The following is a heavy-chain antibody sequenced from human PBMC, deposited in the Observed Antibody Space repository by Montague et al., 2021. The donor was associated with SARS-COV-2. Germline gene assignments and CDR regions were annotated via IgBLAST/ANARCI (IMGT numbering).Heavy chain of an antibody. J-gene: IGHJ4*02. CDR3: VRLPRHSGSFSVDY. Sequence: SETLSLTCIVSGGSISSSTYYWGWIRQPPGKGLEWIGSVYYTGSTYYAPSLKSRATMSMDTSKNQFSLILTSATAADTAVYYCVRLPRHSGSFSVDYWGQGNLVTVSS. CDR2: VYYTGST. D-gene: IGHD1-26*01. V-gene: IGHV4-39*01. CDR1: GGSISSSTYY.